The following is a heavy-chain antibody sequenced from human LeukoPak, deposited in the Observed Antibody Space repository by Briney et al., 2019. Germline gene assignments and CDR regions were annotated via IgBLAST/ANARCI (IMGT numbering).Heavy chain of an antibody. V-gene: IGHV3-23*01. D-gene: IGHD3-22*01. Sequence: GGSLRLSCAASGFTFSSYAMSWVRQAPGKGLEWVSAISGTGGYTSCADSVKGQFTISRDNSKNTLYLQMNSLRAEDTAVYYCARKGPSGYFDSWGQGTLVTVSS. J-gene: IGHJ4*02. CDR1: GFTFSSYA. CDR2: ISGTGGYT. CDR3: ARKGPSGYFDS.